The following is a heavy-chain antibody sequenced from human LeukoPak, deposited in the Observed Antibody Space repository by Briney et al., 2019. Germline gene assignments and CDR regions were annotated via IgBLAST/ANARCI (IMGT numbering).Heavy chain of an antibody. CDR1: GFTVSSNY. CDR2: IYSGGST. Sequence: GGSLRLSCVASGFTVSSNYMSWVRQAPGKGLEWVSVIYSGGSTYYADSVKGRFTISRDNSKNTLYLQMNSLRAEDTAVYYCARGATTVTTGFDYWGQGTLVTVSS. V-gene: IGHV3-66*02. CDR3: ARGATTVTTGFDY. J-gene: IGHJ4*02. D-gene: IGHD4-17*01.